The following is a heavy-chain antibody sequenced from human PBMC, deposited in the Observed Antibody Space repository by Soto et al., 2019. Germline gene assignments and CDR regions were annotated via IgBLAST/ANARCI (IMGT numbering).Heavy chain of an antibody. D-gene: IGHD6-6*01. Sequence: PGGSLRLSCAASGFTFSDYYMSWIRQAPGKGLEWVSYISSSSRSTKYADSVKARFTISRDNAKNSLFLQMNSLRGEDTAVYYCARDVYRYSSSSPEDVWGQGTTVTVSS. J-gene: IGHJ6*02. CDR2: ISSSSRST. CDR1: GFTFSDYY. V-gene: IGHV3-11*06. CDR3: ARDVYRYSSSSPEDV.